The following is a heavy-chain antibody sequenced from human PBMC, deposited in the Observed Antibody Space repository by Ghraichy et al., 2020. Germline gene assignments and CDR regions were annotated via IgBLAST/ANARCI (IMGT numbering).Heavy chain of an antibody. CDR2: ISTSGSRI. CDR1: GFTFSDHY. J-gene: IGHJ4*02. CDR3: ARGDTTGSPNEYYFDS. V-gene: IGHV3-11*01. D-gene: IGHD1-1*01. Sequence: GGSLRLSCAASGFTFSDHYMSWIRQAPGKGLEWVSYISTSGSRIYYADSVKGRFTVSRDNDRNSVSLHMNRLRAEDTAVYFCARGDTTGSPNEYYFDSWGQGTLVSVSS.